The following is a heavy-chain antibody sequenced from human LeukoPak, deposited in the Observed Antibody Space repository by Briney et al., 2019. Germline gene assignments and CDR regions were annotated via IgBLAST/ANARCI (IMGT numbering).Heavy chain of an antibody. CDR1: GFTFSSYW. D-gene: IGHD3-22*01. CDR2: INSDGSST. Sequence: GGSLRLSCAASGFTFSSYWMHWVRHAPGKGLVWVSRINSDGSSTSYADSVKGRFTISRDNAKNTLYLQMNSLRAEDTAVYYRASTYYYDSTGYFQHWGQGTLVTVSS. V-gene: IGHV3-74*01. J-gene: IGHJ1*01. CDR3: ASTYYYDSTGYFQH.